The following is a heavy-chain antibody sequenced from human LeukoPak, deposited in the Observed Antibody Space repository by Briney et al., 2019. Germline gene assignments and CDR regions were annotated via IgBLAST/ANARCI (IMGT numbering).Heavy chain of an antibody. CDR3: SRGRIVPAAGLRWFDP. D-gene: IGHD2-2*01. CDR2: IYYSGST. J-gene: IGHJ5*02. CDR1: GGSIDTYY. V-gene: IGHV4-59*01. Sequence: SETLSLTCTVSGGSIDTYYWNWIRQPPGKGLEWIGYIYYSGSTNYNPSLKSRVTISVDTSKNQFSLKLSSVTAADTAVYYCSRGRIVPAAGLRWFDPWGQGTLVTVSS.